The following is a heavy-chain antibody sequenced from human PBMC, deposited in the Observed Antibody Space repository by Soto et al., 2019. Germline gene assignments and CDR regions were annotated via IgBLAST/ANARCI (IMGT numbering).Heavy chain of an antibody. CDR1: GGTFSSYA. V-gene: IGHV1-69*12. CDR3: ARNYDYVWGKYLAY. Sequence: QVQLVQSGAEVKKPGSSVKVSCKASGGTFSSYAISWVRQAPGQGLEWMGGISPTFGTANNAQKFQGRVTFTADESTSTVYMELRRLRSEDTAVYYCARNYDYVWGKYLAYWGQGTMVTVSS. D-gene: IGHD3-16*01. J-gene: IGHJ4*02. CDR2: ISPTFGTA.